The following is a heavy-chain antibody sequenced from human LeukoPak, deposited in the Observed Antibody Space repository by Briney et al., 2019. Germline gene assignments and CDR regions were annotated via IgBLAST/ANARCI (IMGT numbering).Heavy chain of an antibody. CDR2: INPSDGST. V-gene: IGHV1-46*01. CDR1: GYTFTSYY. Sequence: ASVKVSCRASGYTFTSYYMHWVRQAPGQGLEWMGIINPSDGSTSYAQKFQGRVTMTRDTSTSTVYMELSSLRSEDTAVYYCAASIVGAPPYWGQGTLVTVSS. CDR3: AASIVGAPPY. D-gene: IGHD1-26*01. J-gene: IGHJ4*02.